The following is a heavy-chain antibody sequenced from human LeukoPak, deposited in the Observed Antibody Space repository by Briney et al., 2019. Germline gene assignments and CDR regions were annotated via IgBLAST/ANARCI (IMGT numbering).Heavy chain of an antibody. CDR1: GFTFGYYS. J-gene: IGHJ4*02. V-gene: IGHV3-21*01. CDR3: ARADIVATTTYYFDY. Sequence: GGSLRLSCAASGFTFGYYSMNWVRQAPGKGLEWVSSISSNSDYIYDAESVKGRFTISRDNAKNSLYLEMNSLRAEDTAVYYCARADIVATTTYYFDYWGQGTLVTVSS. D-gene: IGHD5-12*01. CDR2: ISSNSDYI.